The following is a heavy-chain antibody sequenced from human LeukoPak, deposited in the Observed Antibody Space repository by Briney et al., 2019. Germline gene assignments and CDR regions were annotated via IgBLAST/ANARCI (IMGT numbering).Heavy chain of an antibody. CDR2: ISSGSSYK. Sequence: PGGSLRLSCAASGFTFSDYSMNWVRQAPGKGLEWVSSISSGSSYKYYADSVQGRFTISRDNAKNSLYLQMNGLGVEDTAVYYCATEYYYENSGYYGVNWGQGTLVTVSS. D-gene: IGHD3-22*01. CDR1: GFTFSDYS. V-gene: IGHV3-21*01. CDR3: ATEYYYENSGYYGVN. J-gene: IGHJ4*02.